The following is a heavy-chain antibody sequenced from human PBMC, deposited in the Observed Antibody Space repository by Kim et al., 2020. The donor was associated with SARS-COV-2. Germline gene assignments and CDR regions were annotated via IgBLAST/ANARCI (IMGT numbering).Heavy chain of an antibody. CDR1: GYTFTSYD. J-gene: IGHJ4*02. D-gene: IGHD3-10*01. CDR3: ARVFRITMVRGVIYYFDY. V-gene: IGHV1-8*01. Sequence: ASVKVSCKASGYTFTSYDINWVRQATGQGLEWMGWMNPNSGNTGYAQKFQGRVTMTRNTSISTAYMELSSLRSEDTAVYYCARVFRITMVRGVIYYFDYWGQGTLVTVSS. CDR2: MNPNSGNT.